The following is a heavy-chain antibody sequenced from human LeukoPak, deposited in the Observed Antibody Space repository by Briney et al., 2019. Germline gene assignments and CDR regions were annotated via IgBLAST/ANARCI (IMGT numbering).Heavy chain of an antibody. Sequence: PSETLSVTCMVPGGSISSYYWSWIRQPPGKGLEWIGYIYYSGSTNYNPSRKSPVTISVETSKNQCSLKLSFVTAADTAVYYCARVAVDTFDYWGQGTLVTVSS. D-gene: IGHD6-19*01. V-gene: IGHV4-59*01. J-gene: IGHJ4*02. CDR2: IYYSGST. CDR3: ARVAVDTFDY. CDR1: GGSISSYY.